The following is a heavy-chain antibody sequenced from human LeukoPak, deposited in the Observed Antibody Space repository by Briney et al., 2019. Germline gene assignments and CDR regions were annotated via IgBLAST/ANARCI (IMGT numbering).Heavy chain of an antibody. CDR1: GGSFSGYY. CDR3: ARNTKDIVVVPARDAFDI. Sequence: KPSETLSLTCALYGGSFSGYYWSWIRQPPGKGLEWIGEINHSGSTNYNPSLKSRVTISVDTSKNQFSLKLSSVTAADTAVYYCARNTKDIVVVPARDAFDIWGQGTMVTVSS. CDR2: INHSGST. V-gene: IGHV4-34*01. J-gene: IGHJ3*02. D-gene: IGHD2-2*01.